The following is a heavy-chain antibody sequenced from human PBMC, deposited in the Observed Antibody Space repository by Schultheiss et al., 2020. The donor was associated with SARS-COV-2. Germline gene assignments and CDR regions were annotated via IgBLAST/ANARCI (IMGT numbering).Heavy chain of an antibody. Sequence: SETLSLTCAVYGGSFSGYYWSWIRQPPGKGLEWIGEINHSGSTNYNPSLKSRVTISVDTSKNQFSLKLSSVTAADTAVYYCARGYCSGGSCREAFDIWGQGTMVTVSS. CDR2: INHSGST. V-gene: IGHV4-34*01. J-gene: IGHJ3*02. CDR3: ARGYCSGGSCREAFDI. CDR1: GGSFSGYY. D-gene: IGHD2-15*01.